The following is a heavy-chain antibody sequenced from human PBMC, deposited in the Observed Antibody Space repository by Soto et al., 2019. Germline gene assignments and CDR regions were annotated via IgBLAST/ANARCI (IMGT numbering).Heavy chain of an antibody. J-gene: IGHJ4*02. CDR3: ARDAVGATHFDY. D-gene: IGHD1-26*01. CDR1: GASFGTYY. V-gene: IGHV4-59*01. Sequence: SETLSLTCAVSGASFGTYYWSWIRQPPGKGLEWIGYIYYMGRTNYNSSLKSRVTMSIDTSKNQFSLKLSSVTAADTAIYYCARDAVGATHFDYWGQGAPVTVS. CDR2: IYYMGRT.